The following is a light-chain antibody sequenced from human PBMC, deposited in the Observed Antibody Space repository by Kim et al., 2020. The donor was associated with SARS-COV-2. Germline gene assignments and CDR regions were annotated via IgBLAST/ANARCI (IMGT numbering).Light chain of an antibody. J-gene: IGKJ2*01. V-gene: IGKV3-20*01. CDR2: GAS. Sequence: EIVLTQSPGSLSLSPGERATLSCRASQNIAGSYLAWYQQKPGQAPRLLIYGASKRATGVPDRFSGSGSGADFTLTISGLEPEDFAVYYCQQYGSSPLYSFGHGTKLEIK. CDR3: QQYGSSPLYS. CDR1: QNIAGSY.